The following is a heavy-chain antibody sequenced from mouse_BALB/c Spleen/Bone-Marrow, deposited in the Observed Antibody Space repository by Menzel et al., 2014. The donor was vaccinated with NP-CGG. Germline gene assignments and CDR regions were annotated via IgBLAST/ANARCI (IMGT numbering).Heavy chain of an antibody. J-gene: IGHJ4*01. CDR2: INPTNGRS. V-gene: IGHV1S81*02. D-gene: IGHD1-1*01. CDR3: ARRGDYYGAMDY. CDR1: GYTFTNYW. Sequence: QVQLQQSGAELVKPGASVKLSCEASGYTFTNYWMHWVNQRPGQGLEWIGEINPTNGRSNYNEKFKSEATLTVDKSSSTAYMQLSSLTSEDSAVYYCARRGDYYGAMDYWGQGTSVTVSS.